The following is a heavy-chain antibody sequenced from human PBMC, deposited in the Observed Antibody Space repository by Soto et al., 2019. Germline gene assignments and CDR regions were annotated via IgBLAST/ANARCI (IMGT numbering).Heavy chain of an antibody. J-gene: IGHJ4*02. V-gene: IGHV3-21*01. CDR2: ISSSSSYI. CDR3: ARGMRGIWPTSDSSHFGY. CDR1: GFTFSSYS. Sequence: EVQLVESGGGLVKPGGSLRLSCAASGFTFSSYSMNWVRQAPGKGLEWVSSISSSSSYIYYADSVKGRFTISRDNAKNSLSLQKNSLRAEDTAVYYCARGMRGIWPTSDSSHFGYWGQGTLVTVSS. D-gene: IGHD2-8*01.